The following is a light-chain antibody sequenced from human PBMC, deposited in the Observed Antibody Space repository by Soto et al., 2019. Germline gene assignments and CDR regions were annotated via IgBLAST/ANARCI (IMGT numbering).Light chain of an antibody. CDR3: NSFSRSSPPSYV. Sequence: QSALTQPASVSGSPGQSITISCTGTSSDVGGYNYVSWYQQHPGKAPKLVIYDVTIRPSGVSNRFSGSKSGNTASLTISGLQAEDEADYYCNSFSRSSPPSYVCGPGTKLTVL. J-gene: IGLJ1*01. V-gene: IGLV2-14*03. CDR1: SSDVGGYNY. CDR2: DVT.